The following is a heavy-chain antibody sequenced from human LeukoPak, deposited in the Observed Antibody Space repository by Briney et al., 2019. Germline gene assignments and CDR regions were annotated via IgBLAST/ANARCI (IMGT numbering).Heavy chain of an antibody. CDR3: AREESDRAFDI. D-gene: IGHD2/OR15-2a*01. Sequence: GGSLRLSCAASGFTFSSYWMSWVRQAPGKGLEWVANIKQDGSEKCYVDSVKGRFTISRDNAKNSLYLQMNSLRAEDTAVYHCAREESDRAFDIWGQGTMVTVSS. CDR1: GFTFSSYW. J-gene: IGHJ3*02. V-gene: IGHV3-7*01. CDR2: IKQDGSEK.